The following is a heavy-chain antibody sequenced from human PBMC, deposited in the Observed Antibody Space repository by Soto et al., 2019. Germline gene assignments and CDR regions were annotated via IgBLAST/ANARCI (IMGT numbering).Heavy chain of an antibody. CDR2: VYHTGRT. V-gene: IGHV4-61*01. Sequence: SETLSLTCTVSGGSFKSGSYSWSWIRQPPGKGLEWIGYVYHTGRTSYNPSLKSRVSIPMHTSKNQFSLNLDSVTAAYTAVYFCARAFADFDSWGQGTLVTVAS. D-gene: IGHD3-3*01. J-gene: IGHJ4*02. CDR1: GGSFKSGSYS. CDR3: ARAFADFDS.